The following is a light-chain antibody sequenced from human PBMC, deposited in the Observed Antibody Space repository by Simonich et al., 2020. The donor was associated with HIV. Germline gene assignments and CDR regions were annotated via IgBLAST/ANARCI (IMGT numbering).Light chain of an antibody. J-gene: IGLJ3*02. CDR2: EDN. CDR1: SGSIASNY. CDR3: QSYDSSSHWV. Sequence: NFMLTQPHSVSESPGKTVTISCTRSSGSIASNYMQWYQQRPGSAPTTVIYEDNQRPAGVPDRFSGSIDSSSNSASLTISGLKTEDEADYYCQSYDSSSHWVFGGGTKLTVL. V-gene: IGLV6-57*03.